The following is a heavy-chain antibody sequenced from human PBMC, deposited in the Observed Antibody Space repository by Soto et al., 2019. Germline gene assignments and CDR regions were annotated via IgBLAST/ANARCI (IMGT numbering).Heavy chain of an antibody. CDR1: GFTLSTYA. V-gene: IGHV3-30-3*02. Sequence: PGXSLRLSCAASGFTLSTYAVHWFRQGPVKGLEWVAVISSDGSNKYYADSVKGRFTISRDNSKSTLYLEMNSLRTDDTAVYYCAKTISGSAYFYYGMDVWGQGTTVTVSS. CDR2: ISSDGSNK. J-gene: IGHJ6*02. CDR3: AKTISGSAYFYYGMDV. D-gene: IGHD1-26*01.